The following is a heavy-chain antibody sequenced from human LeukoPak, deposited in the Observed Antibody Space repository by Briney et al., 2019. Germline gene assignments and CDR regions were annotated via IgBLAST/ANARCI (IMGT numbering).Heavy chain of an antibody. CDR2: ISYDGSNK. V-gene: IGHV3-30*18. D-gene: IGHD1-26*01. CDR1: GFTFSSYG. J-gene: IGHJ6*02. Sequence: GGSLRLSCAASGFTFSSYGMHWVRQAPGKGLEWVAVISYDGSNKYYADSAKGRFTISRDISKNTLYLQMNSLRAEDTAVYYCAKEGGGSYIVYYYYYGMDVWGQGTTVTVSS. CDR3: AKEGGGSYIVYYYYYGMDV.